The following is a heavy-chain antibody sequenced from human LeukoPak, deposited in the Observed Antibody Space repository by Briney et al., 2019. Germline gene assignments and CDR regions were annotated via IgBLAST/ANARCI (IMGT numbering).Heavy chain of an antibody. D-gene: IGHD3-22*01. CDR1: GYTFTGYY. CDR2: INPNSGGT. CDR3: ARAEGGYPTHHVGY. J-gene: IGHJ4*02. Sequence: GASVKVSCKASGYTFTGYYMHWVRQAPGQGLEWMGWINPNSGGTNYAQKFQGRVTMTRDTSISTAYMELSRLRSDDTAVYYCARAEGGYPTHHVGYWGQGTLVTVSS. V-gene: IGHV1-2*02.